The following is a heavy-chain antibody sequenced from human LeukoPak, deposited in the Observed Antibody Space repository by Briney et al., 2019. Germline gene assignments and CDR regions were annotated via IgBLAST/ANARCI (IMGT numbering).Heavy chain of an antibody. D-gene: IGHD3-22*01. Sequence: ASVKVSCKASGYTFTTYGISWVRLAPGQGLEWMGWISAYNGNTNYAQQFQGRVTMTTDTSMSTAYMELRSLRSDDTAVYYCARDLIVVRPGWFDPWGQGSLVTVSS. J-gene: IGHJ5*02. V-gene: IGHV1-18*01. CDR1: GYTFTTYG. CDR2: ISAYNGNT. CDR3: ARDLIVVRPGWFDP.